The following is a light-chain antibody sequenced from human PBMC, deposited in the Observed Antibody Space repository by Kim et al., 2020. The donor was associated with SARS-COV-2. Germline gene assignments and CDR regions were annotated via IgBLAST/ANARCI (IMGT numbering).Light chain of an antibody. V-gene: IGKV3-11*01. J-gene: IGKJ4*02. CDR3: QQRSNWPLT. Sequence: LSAGDRATLTCRASHSVTNCLAWYQQKPGQAPRLRIYDASSRATDIPARFSGSGSGTEFTLTISSLEPEDFASYYCQQRSNWPLTFGGGTKVDIK. CDR2: DAS. CDR1: HSVTNC.